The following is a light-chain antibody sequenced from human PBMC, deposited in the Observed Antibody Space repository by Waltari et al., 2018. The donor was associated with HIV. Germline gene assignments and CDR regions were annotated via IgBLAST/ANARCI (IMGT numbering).Light chain of an antibody. Sequence: DIVMTQSPDSLAVSLGEGATIKCKYSQNVFYSSNNKNYLSWYQHKPGQPPKLIIYWASSRQSGVPDRFSGSGSGTDFTLTISSLQAEDVAVYFCQQTYTIPPTFGGGTKVEIK. CDR1: QNVFYSSNNKNY. CDR2: WAS. V-gene: IGKV4-1*01. J-gene: IGKJ4*01. CDR3: QQTYTIPPT.